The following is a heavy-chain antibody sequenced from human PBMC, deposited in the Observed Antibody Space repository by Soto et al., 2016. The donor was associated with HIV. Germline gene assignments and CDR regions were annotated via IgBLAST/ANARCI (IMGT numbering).Heavy chain of an antibody. V-gene: IGHV4-34*01. CDR3: AAVAYCGRDCAAEDY. D-gene: IGHD2-21*02. CDR1: GRSFSGYY. J-gene: IGHJ4*03. Sequence: QVQLQQWGAGLLKPSETLSLTCAVNGRSFSGYYWSWIRQPPGRGWSGLGKSIKVEEPTPTRPSRVESPCQWTRLRAKFSLKLRSVTTADTAIYYCAAVAYCGRDCAAEDYVGPGTLVHRLL. CDR2: SIKVEEP.